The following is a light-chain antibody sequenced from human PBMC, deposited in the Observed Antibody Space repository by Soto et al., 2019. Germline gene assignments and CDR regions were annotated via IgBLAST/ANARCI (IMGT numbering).Light chain of an antibody. CDR1: SSNIGAGYD. J-gene: IGLJ3*02. Sequence: QSVLTQPPSVSGAPGQRVTISCTGISSNIGAGYDVHWYQQLPGTAPKLLIYGNSNRPSGVPDRFSGSKSGTSASLAITGLQAEDEADYYCQSYDSSLSGWVFGGGAKFTVL. CDR2: GNS. V-gene: IGLV1-40*01. CDR3: QSYDSSLSGWV.